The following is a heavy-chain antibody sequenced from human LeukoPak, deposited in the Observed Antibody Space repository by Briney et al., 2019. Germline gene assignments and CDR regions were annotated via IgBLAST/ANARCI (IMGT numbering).Heavy chain of an antibody. CDR2: IYTSGST. J-gene: IGHJ6*03. Sequence: SETLSITCTVSGGSISSYYWSWIRQPAGKGLEWIGRIYTSGSTNYNPSLKSRVTMSVDTSKNQFSLKLSSVTAADTAVYYCARDTHEWKYSSSWYKNYYYYMDVWGKGTTVTVSS. CDR1: GGSISSYY. D-gene: IGHD6-13*01. CDR3: ARDTHEWKYSSSWYKNYYYYMDV. V-gene: IGHV4-4*07.